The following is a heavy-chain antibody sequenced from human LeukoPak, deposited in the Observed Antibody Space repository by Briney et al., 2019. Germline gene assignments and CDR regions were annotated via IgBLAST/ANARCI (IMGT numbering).Heavy chain of an antibody. V-gene: IGHV6-1*01. CDR1: GDTVSADSAS. Sequence: SQTLSLTCAISGDTVSADSASWNWIRQSPSRGLEWLGRTYYRSRWYNDYAVSVKSRITINPDTSKNQFSLQLNSVTPEDTAVYYCAREYCSTTTCYGDYWGQGTLVTVSS. J-gene: IGHJ4*02. D-gene: IGHD2-2*01. CDR2: TYYRSRWYN. CDR3: AREYCSTTTCYGDY.